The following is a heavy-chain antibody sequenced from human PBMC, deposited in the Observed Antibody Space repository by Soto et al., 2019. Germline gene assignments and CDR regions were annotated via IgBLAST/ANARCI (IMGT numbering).Heavy chain of an antibody. J-gene: IGHJ5*02. CDR3: PKSIVATIALAH. V-gene: IGHV3-23*01. CDR1: GFDFSNYA. CDR2: ISGSAVST. Sequence: GGSLRLACASSGFDFSNYAITWVRQAPGKGLEWVSAISGSAVSTDYADSVKGRFTISRDNSRNTLYLQMNSLRAEDTAVYYCPKSIVATIALAHWGQGTLVTVSS. D-gene: IGHD5-12*01.